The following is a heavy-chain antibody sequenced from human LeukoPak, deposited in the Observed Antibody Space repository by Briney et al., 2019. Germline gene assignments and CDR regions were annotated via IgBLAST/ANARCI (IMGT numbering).Heavy chain of an antibody. Sequence: SETLSLTCAVYGGSFSGYYWSWIRQPPGKGLEWIGEINHSGSTNHNPSLKSRVTISVDTSKNQFSLKLSSVTAADTAVYYCARDALYRRGPYSGSHIDYWGQGTLITVSS. D-gene: IGHD1-26*01. CDR2: INHSGST. V-gene: IGHV4-34*01. CDR1: GGSFSGYY. J-gene: IGHJ4*02. CDR3: ARDALYRRGPYSGSHIDY.